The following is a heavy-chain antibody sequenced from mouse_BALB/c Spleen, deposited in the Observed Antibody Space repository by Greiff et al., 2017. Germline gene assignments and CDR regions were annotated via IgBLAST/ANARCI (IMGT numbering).Heavy chain of an antibody. CDR3: ALSTMITAFAY. CDR2: ISYSGST. J-gene: IGHJ3*01. V-gene: IGHV3-2*02. D-gene: IGHD2-4*01. CDR1: GYSITSDYA. Sequence: DVQLQESGPGLVKPSQSLSLTCTVTGYSITSDYAWNWIRQFPGNKLEWMGYISYSGSTSYNPSLKSRISITRDTSKNQFFLQLNSVTTEDTATYYCALSTMITAFAYWGQGTLVTVSA.